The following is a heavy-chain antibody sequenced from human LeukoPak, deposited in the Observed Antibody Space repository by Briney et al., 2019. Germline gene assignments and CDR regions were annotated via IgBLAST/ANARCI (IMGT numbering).Heavy chain of an antibody. CDR1: GFTFSSYA. CDR3: ARDWAPGRPRPIYYFDY. J-gene: IGHJ4*02. V-gene: IGHV3-30*04. D-gene: IGHD2-15*01. Sequence: QPGGSLRLSCAASGFTFSSYAMHWVRQAPGKGLEWVAVISYDGSNKYYADSVKGRFTISRDNSKNTLYLQMNSLRAEDTAVYYCARDWAPGRPRPIYYFDYWGQGTLVTVSS. CDR2: ISYDGSNK.